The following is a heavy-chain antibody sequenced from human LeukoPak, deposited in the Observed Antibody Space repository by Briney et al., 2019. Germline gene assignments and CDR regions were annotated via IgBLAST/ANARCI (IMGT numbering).Heavy chain of an antibody. Sequence: SETLSLTCTVSGGSISSYYWSWIRQPPGKGLEWIGYVYYSGSTNYNPSLKSRATISVDTSKNQFSLKLSSVTAADTAVYYCVIHEIGRRFAFDIWGQGTMVTVSS. CDR1: GGSISSYY. D-gene: IGHD2-21*01. CDR3: VIHEIGRRFAFDI. CDR2: VYYSGST. V-gene: IGHV4-59*08. J-gene: IGHJ3*02.